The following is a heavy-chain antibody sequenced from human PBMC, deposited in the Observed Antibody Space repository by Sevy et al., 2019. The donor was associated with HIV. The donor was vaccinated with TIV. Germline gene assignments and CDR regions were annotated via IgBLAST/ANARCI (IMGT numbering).Heavy chain of an antibody. CDR1: GFTFTNYW. D-gene: IGHD2-8*01. Sequence: GGSLRLSCAASGFTFTNYWMHWVRQAPGRGLVWVSRVDNDRSGTNYAVSVKGRFTISRDNAKNTVYLQMNSLRAEDTAVYYGTIDMYGIDYWGQRTLVTVSS. J-gene: IGHJ4*02. CDR2: VDNDRSGT. V-gene: IGHV3-74*01. CDR3: TIDMYGIDY.